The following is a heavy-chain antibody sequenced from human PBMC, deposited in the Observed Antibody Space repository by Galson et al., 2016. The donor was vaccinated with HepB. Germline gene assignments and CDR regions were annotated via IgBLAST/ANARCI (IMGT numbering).Heavy chain of an antibody. CDR3: ARVWGSMLYYFDF. J-gene: IGHJ4*02. V-gene: IGHV4-59*01. CDR1: GGSISSYY. CDR2: IYYSGST. Sequence: SETLSLTCTVSGGSISSYYWSWIRQPPGKGLEWIGYIYYSGSTNYNPSLKSRVTISVDTSKNQFSLKLSSVTAADTAVYYCARVWGSMLYYFDFWGQGTLVTVYS. D-gene: IGHD3-16*01.